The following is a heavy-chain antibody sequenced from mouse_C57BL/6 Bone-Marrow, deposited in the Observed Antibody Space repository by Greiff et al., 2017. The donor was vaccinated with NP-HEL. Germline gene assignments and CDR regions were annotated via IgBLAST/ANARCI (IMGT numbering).Heavy chain of an antibody. J-gene: IGHJ1*03. V-gene: IGHV1-39*01. CDR3: ARRINLRGYFDV. CDR1: GYSFTDYN. CDR2: INPNYGTT. D-gene: IGHD1-1*01. Sequence: EVQGVESGPELVKPGASVKISCKASGYSFTDYNMNWVKQSNGKSLEWIGVINPNYGTTRYNQKFKGKATLTVDQSSSTAYMQLNSLTSEDSAVYYCARRINLRGYFDVWGTGTTVTLSS.